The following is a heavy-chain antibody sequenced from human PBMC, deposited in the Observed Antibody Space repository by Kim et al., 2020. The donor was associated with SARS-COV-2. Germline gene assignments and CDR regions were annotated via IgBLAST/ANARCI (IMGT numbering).Heavy chain of an antibody. Sequence: KRYSPSLKSRLTITKDTSKNQVVLTMTNMDRVDTATYYCARAIVGARFDSWGQGTLVTVSS. CDR2: K. CDR3: ARAIVGARFDS. J-gene: IGHJ4*02. D-gene: IGHD1-26*01. V-gene: IGHV2-5*01.